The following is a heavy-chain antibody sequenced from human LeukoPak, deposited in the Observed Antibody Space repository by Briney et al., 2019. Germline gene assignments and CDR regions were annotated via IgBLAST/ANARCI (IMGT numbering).Heavy chain of an antibody. Sequence: GALRLSCAASGFTFSSYWMSWVRQAPGKGLEWVANIKQDGSEKYYVDSVKGRFTISRDNAKNSLYLQMNSLRAEDTAVHYCARYSSSWYYYYYYYMDVWGKGTTVTISS. CDR3: ARYSSSWYYYYYYYMDV. CDR1: GFTFSSYW. D-gene: IGHD6-13*01. V-gene: IGHV3-7*01. J-gene: IGHJ6*03. CDR2: IKQDGSEK.